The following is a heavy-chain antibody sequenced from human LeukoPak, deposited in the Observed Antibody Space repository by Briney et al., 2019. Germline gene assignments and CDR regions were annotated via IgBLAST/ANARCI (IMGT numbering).Heavy chain of an antibody. J-gene: IGHJ4*02. CDR1: GYSFTGYY. CDR2: INPNSGGT. CDR3: ARSDALFDY. Sequence: ASVKVSCKASGYSFTGYYMHWGRQAPGQGLERMGWINPNSGGTNHAQKFQGRVTMTRDTSISTVYMEVSRLRSDDTAVYYCARSDALFDYWGQGTLVTVSS. V-gene: IGHV1-2*02. D-gene: IGHD2-2*01.